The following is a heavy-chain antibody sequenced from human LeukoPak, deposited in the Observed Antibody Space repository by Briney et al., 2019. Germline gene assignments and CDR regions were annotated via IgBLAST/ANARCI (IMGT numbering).Heavy chain of an antibody. D-gene: IGHD3-22*01. Sequence: ASVKVSCKASGYTFTGYYMHWVRQAPGQGLEWMGWINPSGGSTSYAQKFQGRVTMTRDTSTSTVYMELSSLRSEDTAVYYCARDLYSIYYDSSIKGFDYWGQGTLVTVSS. CDR3: ARDLYSIYYDSSIKGFDY. CDR1: GYTFTGYY. J-gene: IGHJ4*02. V-gene: IGHV1-46*01. CDR2: INPSGGST.